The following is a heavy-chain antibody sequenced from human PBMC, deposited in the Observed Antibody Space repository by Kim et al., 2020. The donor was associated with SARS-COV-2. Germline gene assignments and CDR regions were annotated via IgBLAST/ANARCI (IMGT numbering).Heavy chain of an antibody. Sequence: GGSLRLSCAASGFTFGDYAMHWVRQAPGKGLEWVSGISWNSGSIGYADSVKGRFTISRDNAKNSLYLQMNSLRAEDTALYYCAKDVTLNYGDYLDAFDIWGQGTMVTVS. D-gene: IGHD4-17*01. V-gene: IGHV3-9*01. CDR2: ISWNSGSI. J-gene: IGHJ3*02. CDR3: AKDVTLNYGDYLDAFDI. CDR1: GFTFGDYA.